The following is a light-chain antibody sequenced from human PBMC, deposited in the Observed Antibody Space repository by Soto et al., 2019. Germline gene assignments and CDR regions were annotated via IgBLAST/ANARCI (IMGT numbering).Light chain of an antibody. Sequence: DIQMTQSPSTLSASVGDRVTITCRASQSISSWLAWYQQKPGKAPKLLIYKASSLESGVPSRFSGSEPGKEFTLTTSSLQPDDFATYYCQQYNSYPWTFGQGTKVEIK. J-gene: IGKJ1*01. CDR2: KAS. CDR3: QQYNSYPWT. V-gene: IGKV1-5*03. CDR1: QSISSW.